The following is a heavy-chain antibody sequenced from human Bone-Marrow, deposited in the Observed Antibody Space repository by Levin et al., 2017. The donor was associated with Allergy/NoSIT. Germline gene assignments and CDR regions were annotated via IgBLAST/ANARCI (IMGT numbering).Heavy chain of an antibody. V-gene: IGHV5-10-1*01. J-gene: IGHJ3*02. Sequence: GESLKISCKGSGYTFPNFWISWVRQTPDKGLEWLGRIDPSDSYTNYSPSFEGHVTISTDKSLSTAYLHWNSLRASDTAIYYCASPHTTTFSFDIWGQGTMVTVSS. D-gene: IGHD2/OR15-2a*01. CDR1: GYTFPNFW. CDR2: IDPSDSYT. CDR3: ASPHTTTFSFDI.